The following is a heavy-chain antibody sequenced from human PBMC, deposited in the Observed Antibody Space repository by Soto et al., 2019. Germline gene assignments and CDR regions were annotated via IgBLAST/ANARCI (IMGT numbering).Heavy chain of an antibody. CDR3: ARDIALQHYYYYGMDV. CDR1: GFTFSSYA. V-gene: IGHV3-30-3*01. Sequence: QVQLVESGGGVVQPGRSLRLSCAASGFTFSSYAMHWVRQAPGKGLEWVAVISYDGSNKYYADSVKGRFTISSDNSKNTLYLQMNSLRAEDTAVYYCARDIALQHYYYYGMDVWGQGTTVTVSS. J-gene: IGHJ6*02. CDR2: ISYDGSNK. D-gene: IGHD6-13*01.